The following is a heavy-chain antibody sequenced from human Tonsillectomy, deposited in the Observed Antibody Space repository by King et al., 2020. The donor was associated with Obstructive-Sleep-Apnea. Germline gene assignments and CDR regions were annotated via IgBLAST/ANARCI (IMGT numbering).Heavy chain of an antibody. CDR2: IYYSGST. CDR3: ARGAGSSSSLDY. V-gene: IGHV4-61*03. Sequence: QLQESGPGLVKPSETLSLTCTVSGGSVSSGGYYWSWIRQPPGKGLEWIGYIYYSGSTNYNSSLKSRVTMSIDTSTHHFSLKLSSVTAADTAVYYCARGAGSSSSLDYWGQGILVTVSS. J-gene: IGHJ4*02. D-gene: IGHD6-6*01. CDR1: GGSVSSGGYY.